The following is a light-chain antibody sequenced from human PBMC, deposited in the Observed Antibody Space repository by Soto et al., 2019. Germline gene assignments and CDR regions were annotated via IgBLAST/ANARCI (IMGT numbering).Light chain of an antibody. CDR2: EVS. V-gene: IGLV2-14*01. Sequence: QSALTPPASVSGSPVQSVTISCTATSSDVGGYNYVSWYQQHPGKAPKLMIYEVSNRPSGVSNRFFGSKSGNTASLTISGLQTEYEADYYCSSFTSINTGVFGGGTQLTVL. J-gene: IGLJ3*02. CDR3: SSFTSINTGV. CDR1: SSDVGGYNY.